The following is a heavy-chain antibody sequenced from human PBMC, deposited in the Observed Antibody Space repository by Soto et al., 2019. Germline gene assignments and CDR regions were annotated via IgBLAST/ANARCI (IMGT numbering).Heavy chain of an antibody. CDR2: IYYSGST. Sequence: PSETLSLTCTVSGGSITSYYWSWIRQPPGKGLEWIGYIYYSGSTNYNPSLKSRVTISVDTSKNQFSLKLSSMTAADTAVYYCARHRGTISLTDYWGQGTLVTVSS. CDR3: ARHRGTISLTDY. D-gene: IGHD3-9*01. CDR1: GGSITSYY. J-gene: IGHJ4*02. V-gene: IGHV4-59*01.